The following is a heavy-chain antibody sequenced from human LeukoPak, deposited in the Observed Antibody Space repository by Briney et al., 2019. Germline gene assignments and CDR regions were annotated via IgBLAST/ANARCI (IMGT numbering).Heavy chain of an antibody. Sequence: GGSLRLSCAASGFTFSTSDMHWVRQATGKGLEWVSAIGSAGDTYYADSVKGRFTISRENAKNSLYLQMNSLRAGDTAVYYCARVVYSAYDYWGQGILVTVSS. D-gene: IGHD6-25*01. J-gene: IGHJ4*02. CDR2: IGSAGDT. CDR3: ARVVYSAYDY. V-gene: IGHV3-13*04. CDR1: GFTFSTSD.